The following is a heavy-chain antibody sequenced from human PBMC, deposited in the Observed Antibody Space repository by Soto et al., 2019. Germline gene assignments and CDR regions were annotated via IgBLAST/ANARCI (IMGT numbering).Heavy chain of an antibody. CDR1: GFTFSSYW. J-gene: IGHJ4*02. CDR3: ASDKSDAQYYDSSGDVCAY. CDR2: IKQDGSEK. Sequence: GGSLRLSCAASGFTFSSYWMSWVRQAPGKGLEWVANIKQDGSEKYYVDSVKGRFTISRDNAKNSLYLQMNSLRAEDTAVYYCASDKSDAQYYDSSGDVCAYWGQGTLVTVSS. D-gene: IGHD3-22*01. V-gene: IGHV3-7*01.